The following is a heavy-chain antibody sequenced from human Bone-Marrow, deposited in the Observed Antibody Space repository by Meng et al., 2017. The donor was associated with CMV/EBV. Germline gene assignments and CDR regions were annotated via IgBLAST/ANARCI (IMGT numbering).Heavy chain of an antibody. CDR1: GFTFGDYA. D-gene: IGHD1-26*01. CDR3: TRESELPPANAFDI. Sequence: GESLKISCTASGFTFGDYAMSWVRQAPGKGLEWVGFIRSKAYGGTTEYAASVKGRFTISRDDSKSIAYLQMNSLKTEDTAVYYCTRESELPPANAFDIWGQGTMVTVPS. J-gene: IGHJ3*02. CDR2: IRSKAYGGTT. V-gene: IGHV3-49*04.